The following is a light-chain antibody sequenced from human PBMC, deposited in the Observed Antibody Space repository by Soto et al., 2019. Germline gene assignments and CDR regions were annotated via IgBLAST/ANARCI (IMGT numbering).Light chain of an antibody. Sequence: DIQMTQSPSSVSASVGDRVTITCRAAQGITSWLAWYQQKPGKAPKLLIYKASSLESGVPSRFSGSGSGTEFTLTISSLQPDDFATYYCQQYDTFLTFGGGTRVEIK. J-gene: IGKJ4*01. CDR2: KAS. CDR1: QGITSW. CDR3: QQYDTFLT. V-gene: IGKV1-5*03.